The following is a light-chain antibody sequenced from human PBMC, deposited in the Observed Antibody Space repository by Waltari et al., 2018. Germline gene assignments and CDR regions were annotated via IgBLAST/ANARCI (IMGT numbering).Light chain of an antibody. J-gene: IGLJ1*01. CDR3: YSTDSSGLGV. Sequence: SDELTQPPSVSVSPGQTARITCSGDALPKKYAHWYQQKSGQAPVVVIYEDNKPPAELPGSSAGSSSGTMATLTISVAQVEDEADYYCYSTDSSGLGVFGTGTKVTVL. V-gene: IGLV3-10*01. CDR1: ALPKKY. CDR2: EDN.